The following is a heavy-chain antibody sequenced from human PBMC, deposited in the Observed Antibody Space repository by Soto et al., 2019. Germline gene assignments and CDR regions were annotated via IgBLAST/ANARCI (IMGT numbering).Heavy chain of an antibody. Sequence: GGSLRLSCAASGFSFSISPMHWVRQAPGKGPEWVALISYDGTNKFYADSVKGRFAISRDNSKSTLYLQVDSLRPEDAAVYYCARDPKTSGGQHWAFNYFDSWGQGTLVTVSS. J-gene: IGHJ4*02. V-gene: IGHV3-30*09. CDR3: ARDPKTSGGQHWAFNYFDS. CDR1: GFSFSISP. D-gene: IGHD7-27*01. CDR2: ISYDGTNK.